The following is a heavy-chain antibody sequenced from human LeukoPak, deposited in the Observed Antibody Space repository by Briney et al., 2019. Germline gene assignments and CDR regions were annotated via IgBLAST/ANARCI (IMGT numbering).Heavy chain of an antibody. CDR3: ATLRYYDFWSAPDY. J-gene: IGHJ4*02. D-gene: IGHD3-3*01. V-gene: IGHV1-24*01. CDR1: GYTITELS. CDR2: FDPEDGET. Sequence: AASVKVSCKVSGYTITELSMHWVRQAPGKGLECMGGFDPEDGETIYAQKFQGRVTMTEDTSTDTAYMELSSLRSEDTAVYYCATLRYYDFWSAPDYWGQGTLVTVSS.